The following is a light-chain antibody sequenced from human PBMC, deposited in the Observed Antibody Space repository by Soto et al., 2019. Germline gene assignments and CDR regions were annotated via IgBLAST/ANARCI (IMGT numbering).Light chain of an antibody. CDR3: QQSYKTPQT. CDR1: ETINKY. Sequence: DIQLTHSPSSLSASIGDRVTITCRAIETINKYLNCYQQKPGKPPKLLIYTASTLPSGVPSRFSGSRPGTNFTLTINSLQPEDFATYYCQQSYKTPQTFGQGTKVDIK. J-gene: IGKJ1*01. V-gene: IGKV1-39*01. CDR2: TAS.